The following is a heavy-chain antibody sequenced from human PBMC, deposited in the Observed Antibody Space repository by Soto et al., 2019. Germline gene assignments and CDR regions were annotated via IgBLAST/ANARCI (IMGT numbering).Heavy chain of an antibody. CDR2: IYWNDDK. CDR3: AHDKYDGSGYYPHDAFDI. V-gene: IGHV2-5*01. J-gene: IGHJ3*02. CDR1: GFSLSTSDVG. D-gene: IGHD3-22*01. Sequence: QITLKESGPTLVKPTQTLTLTCTFSGFSLSTSDVGVGWIRQPPGQALEWLALIYWNDDKRYSPSLKSRLTITKDTSKNQVVLRMTNMDPVDTATYYCAHDKYDGSGYYPHDAFDIWGQGTMVTVSS.